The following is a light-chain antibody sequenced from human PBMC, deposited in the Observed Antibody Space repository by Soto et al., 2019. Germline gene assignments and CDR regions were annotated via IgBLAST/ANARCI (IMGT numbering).Light chain of an antibody. CDR3: YSYIPLSTGV. Sequence: QSVLTQPASVSGSPGQSITISCTGTSSDVGGYNYVSWYQQFPGKAPKLIIYDVSKRPSGVPDRFSGSKSGNTASLTISELQAEDEAVYHCYSYIPLSTGVFGGGTKLTVL. CDR2: DVS. J-gene: IGLJ3*02. V-gene: IGLV2-14*03. CDR1: SSDVGGYNY.